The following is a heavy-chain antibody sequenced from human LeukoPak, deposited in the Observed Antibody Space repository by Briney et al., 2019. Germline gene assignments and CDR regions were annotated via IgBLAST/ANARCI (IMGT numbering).Heavy chain of an antibody. CDR2: FSVSGGRT. CDR3: TRNPLQWFGKFLPDFHH. CDR1: GFTFSRYA. Sequence: GGSLRLSCAASGFTFSRYAMSWVRQAPGKGLEWVSAFSVSGGRTYYADSVKGRFTVSRDNSMNTLYLQMNSLRAEDTAVYYCTRNPLQWFGKFLPDFHHWAQGPLVTVPS. D-gene: IGHD3-10*01. V-gene: IGHV3-23*01. J-gene: IGHJ4*02.